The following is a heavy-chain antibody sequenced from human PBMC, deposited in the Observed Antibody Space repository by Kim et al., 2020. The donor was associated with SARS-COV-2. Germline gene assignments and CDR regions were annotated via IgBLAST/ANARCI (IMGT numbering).Heavy chain of an antibody. CDR2: ISTYSGDA. Sequence: ASVKVSCKASGYSFNSFGITWVRQAPGQGLEWVGWISTYSGDANYAQRFQGRVTMTRDTSTTTAYLEMWSLRPDDTAVYYCARGQWSQSAGDFWGQGTL. D-gene: IGHD6-19*01. CDR1: GYSFNSFG. V-gene: IGHV1-18*01. CDR3: ARGQWSQSAGDF. J-gene: IGHJ4*02.